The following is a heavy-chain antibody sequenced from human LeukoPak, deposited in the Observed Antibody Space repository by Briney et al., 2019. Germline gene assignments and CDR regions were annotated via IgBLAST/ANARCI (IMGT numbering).Heavy chain of an antibody. Sequence: SETLSLTCTVSGGSISNGGYYWNWIRQHPGKGLEWIGCIYYSGTTFYNPSLKSRVTISVDTSKNQFSLNLTSATAADAAVYYCAREARYSSRWYYFDNWGQGTLVTVSS. V-gene: IGHV4-31*03. D-gene: IGHD6-13*01. J-gene: IGHJ4*02. CDR2: IYYSGTT. CDR3: AREARYSSRWYYFDN. CDR1: GGSISNGGYY.